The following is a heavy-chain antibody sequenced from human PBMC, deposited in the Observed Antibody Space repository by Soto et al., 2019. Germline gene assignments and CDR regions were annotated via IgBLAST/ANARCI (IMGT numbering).Heavy chain of an antibody. CDR3: AKAQYSSGWFGGDFDY. CDR1: GFTFSSYG. V-gene: IGHV3-30*18. Sequence: QVQLVESGGGVVQPGRSLRLSCAASGFTFSSYGMHWVRQAPGKGLDWVAVISYDGGNQYYAASVKGRFTISRDNSKNTLYLQMNSLRAEDTAVYYCAKAQYSSGWFGGDFDYWGQGTLVTVSS. CDR2: ISYDGGNQ. D-gene: IGHD6-19*01. J-gene: IGHJ4*02.